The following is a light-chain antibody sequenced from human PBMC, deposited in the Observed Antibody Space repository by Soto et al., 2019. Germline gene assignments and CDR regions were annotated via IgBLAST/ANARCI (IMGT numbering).Light chain of an antibody. V-gene: IGKV3-15*01. J-gene: IGKJ1*01. Sequence: EKVMTQSPATLSVSPGERATLSCRASQSVRSNLAWYQQKPGQPPRLLIYDASTRATGIPSRFSGSGSGTEFTLTISSLKPEDFAVYYCQQYDNWPRTFGQVTKVAIK. CDR3: QQYDNWPRT. CDR2: DAS. CDR1: QSVRSN.